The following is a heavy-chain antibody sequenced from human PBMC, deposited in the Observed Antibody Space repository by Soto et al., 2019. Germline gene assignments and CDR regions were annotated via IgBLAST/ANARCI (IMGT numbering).Heavy chain of an antibody. J-gene: IGHJ4*02. CDR3: GLYDALFFDF. V-gene: IGHV3-21*01. Sequence: GGSLRLSCAASGFTFSTSNMNWVRQAPGKGLEWVSSITNSAYTSYADSVKGRFTISRDNAKNSLYLQMNSLRAEDTAVYYCGLYDALFFDFWGQGALVTVSS. CDR1: GFTFSTSN. CDR2: ITNSAYT. D-gene: IGHD2-8*01.